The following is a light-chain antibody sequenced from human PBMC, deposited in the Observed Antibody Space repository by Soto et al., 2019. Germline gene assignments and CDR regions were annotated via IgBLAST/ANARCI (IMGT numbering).Light chain of an antibody. CDR2: DAS. J-gene: IGKJ4*01. CDR3: QHRSNWPPLT. V-gene: IGKV3-11*01. Sequence: EVVMTQSPATLSVSPGERATLSCRASQSVRSKLAWYQQKPGQSPRLLIYDASTRAAGIPARFSGSGSGTDFTLTISSLEPEDFAVYYCQHRSNWPPLTFGGGTRVEI. CDR1: QSVRSK.